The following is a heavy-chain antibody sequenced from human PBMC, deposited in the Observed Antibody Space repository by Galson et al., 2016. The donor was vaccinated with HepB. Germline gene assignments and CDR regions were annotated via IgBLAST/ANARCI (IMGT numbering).Heavy chain of an antibody. Sequence: LSLTCTVSGASVSTHNYYLSWIRQPPGKGLEWIGYFYYSGSTNYNPSLKSRVTISLDTSKNQYSLRPRFVTAADAAVYDCLTSRQYYGSEYWGQGTLVTVSS. CDR2: FYYSGST. V-gene: IGHV4-61*01. D-gene: IGHD3-10*01. CDR3: LTSRQYYGSEY. CDR1: GASVSTHNYY. J-gene: IGHJ4*02.